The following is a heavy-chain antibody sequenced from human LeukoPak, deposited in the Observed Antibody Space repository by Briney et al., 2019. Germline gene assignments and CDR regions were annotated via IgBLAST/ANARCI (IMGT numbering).Heavy chain of an antibody. V-gene: IGHV3-48*04. D-gene: IGHD4-17*01. CDR3: AYSDHFDT. CDR1: GFTFSRYT. Sequence: GGSLRLSCAASGFTFSRYTMNWVRQAPGKGLEWVSFISSSSLTIYYADSVKGRFTISRDNAKNTLYLQMNRLTGEDTAVYYCAYSDHFDTWGQGTLVTVSS. CDR2: ISSSSLTI. J-gene: IGHJ4*02.